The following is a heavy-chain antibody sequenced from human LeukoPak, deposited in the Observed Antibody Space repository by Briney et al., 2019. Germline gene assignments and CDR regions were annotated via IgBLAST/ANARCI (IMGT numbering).Heavy chain of an antibody. J-gene: IGHJ6*03. Sequence: ASVKVSCKASGYTFTGYYMHWVRQAPGQGLEWMGWINPNSGGTNYAQKFQGRVTMTRDTSISTAYMELSRLRSDDTAVYYCARVFLSVVPAATSQYYYYYYCMDVWGKGTTVTVSS. V-gene: IGHV1-2*02. CDR1: GYTFTGYY. CDR3: ARVFLSVVPAATSQYYYYYYCMDV. CDR2: INPNSGGT. D-gene: IGHD2-2*01.